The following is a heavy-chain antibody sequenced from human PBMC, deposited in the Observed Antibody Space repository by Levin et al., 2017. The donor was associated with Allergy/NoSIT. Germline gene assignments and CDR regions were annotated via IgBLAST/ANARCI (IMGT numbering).Heavy chain of an antibody. CDR3: ARDSIPGTTGISFDY. Sequence: GESLRLSCAASGFAFISYSMNWVRQAPGKGLEWVSSISSSSSYIYYADSVKGRFTISRDNAKNSLYLQMNSLRADDTAVYYCARDSIPGTTGISFDYWGQGTLVTVSS. V-gene: IGHV3-21*01. CDR2: ISSSSSYI. J-gene: IGHJ4*02. CDR1: GFAFISYS. D-gene: IGHD1-1*01.